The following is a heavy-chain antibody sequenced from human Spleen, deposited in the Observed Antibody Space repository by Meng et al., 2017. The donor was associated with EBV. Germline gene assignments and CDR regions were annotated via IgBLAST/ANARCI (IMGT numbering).Heavy chain of an antibody. CDR3: ARCPGDYLVLDWFDP. Sequence: QGQLQQGGAGLLMPSESLALTCALYGGSFRCYTWSWERQPPGKGLQWDGETNDSGNTTYNPSLKSRVTMSVDMSTLQFSLNLTSVTAADTAVYYCARCPGDYLVLDWFDPCGQGTLVTVSS. D-gene: IGHD4-17*01. V-gene: IGHV4-34*01. CDR2: TNDSGNT. CDR1: GGSFRCYT. J-gene: IGHJ5*02.